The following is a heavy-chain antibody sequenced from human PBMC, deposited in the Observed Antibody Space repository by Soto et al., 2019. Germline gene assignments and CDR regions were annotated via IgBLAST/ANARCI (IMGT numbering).Heavy chain of an antibody. Sequence: EVQLVESGGGLVQPGGSLKLSCAASGFTFSDSAMHWVRQASGKGLEWVGRIRSKALSYATAYAASVQGRFTISRDDSENTAYRQMNSLKTEDTAVYYCLRASWNYYYYGMDIWGQGTTVTVSS. J-gene: IGHJ6*02. CDR1: GFTFSDSA. CDR2: IRSKALSYAT. CDR3: LRASWNYYYYGMDI. V-gene: IGHV3-73*02. D-gene: IGHD1-1*01.